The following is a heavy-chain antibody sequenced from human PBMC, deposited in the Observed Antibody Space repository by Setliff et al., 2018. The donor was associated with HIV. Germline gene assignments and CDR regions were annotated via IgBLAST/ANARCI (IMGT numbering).Heavy chain of an antibody. CDR1: GGSISTVTYY. Sequence: PSETLSLTCTLFGGSISTVTYYWAWIRQPPGKGLEWIGNVHYSGNTYYTSSLQSRVIISADTSKSQFYLRLSSVTAADTGVYYCARVWGYSSSSRDFYYHNMEVWGKGTTVTVSS. V-gene: IGHV4-39*02. CDR3: ARVWGYSSSSRDFYYHNMEV. D-gene: IGHD6-6*01. J-gene: IGHJ6*03. CDR2: VHYSGNT.